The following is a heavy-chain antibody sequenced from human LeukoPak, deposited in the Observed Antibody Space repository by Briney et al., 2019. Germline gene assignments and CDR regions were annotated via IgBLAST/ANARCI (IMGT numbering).Heavy chain of an antibody. J-gene: IGHJ4*02. D-gene: IGHD3-16*02. V-gene: IGHV3-30*19. CDR2: ISYDGSNK. CDR1: GFTFSSYG. Sequence: PGGSLRLSCAASGFTFSSYGMHWVRQAPGKGLEWVAVISYDGSNKYYADSVKGRFTISRDNSKNTLYLQMNSLRAEDTAVYYCARVYYDYVWGSYRRYFDYWGQGTLVTVSS. CDR3: ARVYYDYVWGSYRRYFDY.